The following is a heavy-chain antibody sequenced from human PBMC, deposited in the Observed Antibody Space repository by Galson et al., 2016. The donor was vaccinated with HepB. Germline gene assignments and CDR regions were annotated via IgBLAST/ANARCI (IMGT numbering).Heavy chain of an antibody. D-gene: IGHD4-23*01. CDR1: GGSVTSGSYF. CDR2: IYYSGCP. V-gene: IGHV4-61*01. Sequence: GGSVTSGSYFWCWLRQPPGKGLEWIGYIYYSGCPNSNPSLKSHITISEGTTKSQFSLKLTSVTAEDTVLYYCASVHPRAVVFDYRGQGTLVTDSS. J-gene: IGHJ4*02. CDR3: ASVHPRAVVFDY.